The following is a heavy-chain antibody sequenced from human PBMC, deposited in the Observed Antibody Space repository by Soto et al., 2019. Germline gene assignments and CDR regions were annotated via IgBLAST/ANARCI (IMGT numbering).Heavy chain of an antibody. V-gene: IGHV1-3*01. CDR3: ARGGTPFDS. J-gene: IGHJ4*02. CDR1: GYTFTSYA. CDR2: INAGNGNT. Sequence: GASVKVSCKASGYTFTSYAMHWVRQAPGQRLEWMGWINAGNGNTKYSQNFQGRVTMTTDTSTSTAYMELRSLRSDDTAVYYLARGGTPFDSWGQGTLVTVSS. D-gene: IGHD3-16*01.